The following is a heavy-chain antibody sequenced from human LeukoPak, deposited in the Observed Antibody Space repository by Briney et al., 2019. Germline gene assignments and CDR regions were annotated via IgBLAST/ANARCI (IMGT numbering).Heavy chain of an antibody. Sequence: PSETLSLTCAVYDGSFSGYYWSWIRQSPGKGLEWIGEINHSGSTNYNPSLKSRVTISVDTSKNQFSLKLSSVTAADTAVYYCARGPPTVDCSSTSCYRRYFDYWGQGTLVTVSS. D-gene: IGHD2-2*02. CDR3: ARGPPTVDCSSTSCYRRYFDY. CDR1: DGSFSGYY. CDR2: INHSGST. J-gene: IGHJ4*02. V-gene: IGHV4-34*01.